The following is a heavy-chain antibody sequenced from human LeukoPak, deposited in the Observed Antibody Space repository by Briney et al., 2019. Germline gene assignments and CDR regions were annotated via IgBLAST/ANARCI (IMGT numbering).Heavy chain of an antibody. CDR2: IYYSGST. Sequence: PSETLSLTCTVSGGSISSSNYYWGWIRQPPGKGLEWIGSIYYSGSTNYNPSLKSRVTISVDTSKNQFSLKLSSVTAADTAVYYCARGSREHYGSGYGNDYWGQGTLVTVSS. CDR1: GGSISSSNYY. J-gene: IGHJ4*02. V-gene: IGHV4-39*07. D-gene: IGHD3-10*01. CDR3: ARGSREHYGSGYGNDY.